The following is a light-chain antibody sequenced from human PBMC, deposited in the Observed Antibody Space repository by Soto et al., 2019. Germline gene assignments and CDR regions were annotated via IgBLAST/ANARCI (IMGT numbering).Light chain of an antibody. J-gene: IGKJ4*01. V-gene: IGKV3-15*01. CDR2: DAS. Sequence: EIVMTQSPATLSVSPGERATLSCRASESISSNLAWYQQKPGQAPRLLIYDASTRATSVPARFSGSGSGTEFTLTISSLQSEDFEIYYCQQYNNWPPLTFGGGNKVE. CDR1: ESISSN. CDR3: QQYNNWPPLT.